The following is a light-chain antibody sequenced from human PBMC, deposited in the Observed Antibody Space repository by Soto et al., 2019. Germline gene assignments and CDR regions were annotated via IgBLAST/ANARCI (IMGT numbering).Light chain of an antibody. CDR3: QQYTNWPRT. V-gene: IGKV3-15*01. J-gene: IGKJ2*01. CDR1: QNVSSN. Sequence: ERVMTQSPATLSVSPGGGATLSCRASQNVSSNLAWYQQKPGQAPRLLIYGASTRATGIPDRFSGSGSGTEFTLTISSLQSEDSAIYYCQQYTNWPRTFGQGTKLEI. CDR2: GAS.